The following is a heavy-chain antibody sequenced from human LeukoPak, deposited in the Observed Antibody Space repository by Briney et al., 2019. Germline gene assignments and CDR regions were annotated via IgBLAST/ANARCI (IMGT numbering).Heavy chain of an antibody. D-gene: IGHD5-24*01. V-gene: IGHV3-33*01. CDR2: IWYDGSNK. Sequence: GGSLRLSCAASGFTFSSYGMHWVRQAPGKGLEWVAVIWYDGSNKYYADSVKGRFTISRDNSKNTLHLQMNSLRAEDTAVYYCASPLGDNAFDIWGQGTMVTVSS. CDR3: ASPLGDNAFDI. J-gene: IGHJ3*02. CDR1: GFTFSSYG.